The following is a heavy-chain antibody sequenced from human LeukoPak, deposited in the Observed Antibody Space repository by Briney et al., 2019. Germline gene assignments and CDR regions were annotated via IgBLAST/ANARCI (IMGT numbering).Heavy chain of an antibody. Sequence: PGGSLRLSCAASGFTFSNYEMNWVRQAPGKGLEWVSSISSGGSTTYHADSVKGRFTISRDNAKNSLYLQMNSLRAEDTAVYYCAREAAATGYDSWGQGTLVTVSS. V-gene: IGHV3-48*03. J-gene: IGHJ4*02. D-gene: IGHD6-13*01. CDR1: GFTFSNYE. CDR3: AREAAATGYDS. CDR2: ISSGGSTT.